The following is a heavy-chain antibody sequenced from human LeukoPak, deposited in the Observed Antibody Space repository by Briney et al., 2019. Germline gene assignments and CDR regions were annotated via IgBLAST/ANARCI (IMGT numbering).Heavy chain of an antibody. CDR2: ISGSGGST. CDR3: ANSSGRGGRNAFDI. V-gene: IGHV3-23*01. J-gene: IGHJ3*02. CDR1: GFTFSSYA. D-gene: IGHD1-26*01. Sequence: GGSLRLSCAASGFTFSSYAMSWVRQAPGKWLECVSAISGSGGSTYYADSVKGRFTISRDNSKNTMYLQMNSLRAEDTAVYYCANSSGRGGRNAFDIWGQGTMVTVSS.